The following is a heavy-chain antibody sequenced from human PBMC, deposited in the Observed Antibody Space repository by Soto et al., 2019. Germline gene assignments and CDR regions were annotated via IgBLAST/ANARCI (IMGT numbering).Heavy chain of an antibody. CDR2: ISGSGGST. D-gene: IGHD6-19*01. CDR1: GFTFSSYA. CDR3: AKVLESSYSSGWPYYYYYGMDV. V-gene: IGHV3-23*01. Sequence: PGGSLRLSCAASGFTFSSYAMSWVRQAPGKGLEWVSAISGSGGSTYYADSVKGRFTISRDNSKNTLYLQMNSLRAEDTAVYYCAKVLESSYSSGWPYYYYYGMDVWGQGTTVTVSS. J-gene: IGHJ6*02.